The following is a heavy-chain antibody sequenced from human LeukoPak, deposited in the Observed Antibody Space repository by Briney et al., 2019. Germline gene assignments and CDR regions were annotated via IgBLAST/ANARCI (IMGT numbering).Heavy chain of an antibody. Sequence: ASVKVSCKASGYTFTGRYMHWVRQAPGQGLEWMGWINPKNAGTNYAQKFQGRVTMTRDTSTGTAYMELSRLRSDDTAVYYCARTLYISAAPGGFDYWGQGTLVTVAS. CDR3: ARTLYISAAPGGFDY. CDR2: INPKNAGT. CDR1: GYTFTGRY. J-gene: IGHJ4*02. V-gene: IGHV1-2*02. D-gene: IGHD6-13*01.